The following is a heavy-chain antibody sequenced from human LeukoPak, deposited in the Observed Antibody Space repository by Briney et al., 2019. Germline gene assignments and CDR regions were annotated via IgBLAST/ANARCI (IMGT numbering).Heavy chain of an antibody. V-gene: IGHV3-7*01. D-gene: IGHD3-22*01. J-gene: IGHJ4*02. CDR1: GFTFTSYW. CDR2: MNPDGSEK. Sequence: GGSLRLSCVGSGFTFTSYWMTWVRQAPGKGLEWVANMNPDGSEKHYVDSVKGRFTISRDNAKNSLFLQMNSLRAEDTAVYFCARVRSFFYEDSGYYYPKYYFDYWGQGALVTVSS. CDR3: ARVRSFFYEDSGYYYPKYYFDY.